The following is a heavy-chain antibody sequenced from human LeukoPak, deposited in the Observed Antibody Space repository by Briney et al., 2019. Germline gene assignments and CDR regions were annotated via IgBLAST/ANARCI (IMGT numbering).Heavy chain of an antibody. V-gene: IGHV3-23*01. J-gene: IGHJ4*02. CDR1: GFTFSNYA. Sequence: GGSLRLSCAASGFTFSNYAMTWVRQAPGKGLEWVSAVTSSGSTYYADSVKGRFTISRDNSKNTLYLQVNSLRAEDTAVYYCARVRYDSTASHFDYWGQGTLVTVSS. CDR3: ARVRYDSTASHFDY. D-gene: IGHD3-22*01. CDR2: VTSSGST.